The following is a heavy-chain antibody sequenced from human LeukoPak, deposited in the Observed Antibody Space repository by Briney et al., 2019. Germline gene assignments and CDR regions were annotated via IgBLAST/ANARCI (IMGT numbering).Heavy chain of an antibody. CDR1: GFTFSTYS. Sequence: GGSLRLSCAASGFTFSTYSMNWVRQAPGKGLEWVSFIYTNTNYIYYGASVKGRFTISRDNAKNSLYLQMNGLRAEDTAVYYCARGRSITLLRGVAMSDGFDFWGQGAMVTVSS. V-gene: IGHV3-21*01. CDR2: IYTNTNYI. CDR3: ARGRSITLLRGVAMSDGFDF. D-gene: IGHD3-10*01. J-gene: IGHJ3*01.